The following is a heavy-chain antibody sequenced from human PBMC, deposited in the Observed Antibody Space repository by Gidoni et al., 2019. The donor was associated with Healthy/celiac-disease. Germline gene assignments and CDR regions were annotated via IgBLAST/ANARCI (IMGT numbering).Heavy chain of an antibody. V-gene: IGHV4-34*01. CDR2: INHSGST. D-gene: IGHD3-10*01. J-gene: IGHJ4*02. CDR3: ARGGVRYLGIDY. CDR1: GGSFSGYY. Sequence: QVQLQQWGAGLLKSSETLSLTCAVYGGSFSGYYCSWIRQPPGKGLAWIGEINHSGSTNYNPSLKSRVTISVDTSKNQFSLKLSSVTAADTAVYYCARGGVRYLGIDYWGQGTLVTVSS.